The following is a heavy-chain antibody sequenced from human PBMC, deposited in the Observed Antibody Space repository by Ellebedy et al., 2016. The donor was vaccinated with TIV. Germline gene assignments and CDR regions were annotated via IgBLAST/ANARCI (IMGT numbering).Heavy chain of an antibody. J-gene: IGHJ3*02. V-gene: IGHV1-58*02. CDR3: AAATDTRYDAFDI. CDR2: IVVGSGNT. D-gene: IGHD4-17*01. CDR1: GFTFTSSA. Sequence: ASVKVSCKASGFTFTSSAMQWVRQARGQRLEWIGRIVVGSGNTNYAQKFQERVTITRDMSTSTAYMELSSLRSEDTAVYYCAAATDTRYDAFDIWGQGTMVTVSS.